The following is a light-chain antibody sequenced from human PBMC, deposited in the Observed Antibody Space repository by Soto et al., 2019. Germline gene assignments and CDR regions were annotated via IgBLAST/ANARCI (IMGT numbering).Light chain of an antibody. Sequence: DIQMTQSPSSLSASVGDRVTITCRVSQSISSYLNWYQQKPGKAPKLLIYAASSLQSGVPSRFSGSGSGTDITLTISSLQPEDFAAYYCQQSYSTLTFGPGTKVD. V-gene: IGKV1-39*01. CDR2: AAS. CDR3: QQSYSTLT. CDR1: QSISSY. J-gene: IGKJ3*01.